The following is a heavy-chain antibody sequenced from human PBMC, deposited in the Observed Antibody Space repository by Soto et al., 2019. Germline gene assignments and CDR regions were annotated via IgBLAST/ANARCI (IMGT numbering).Heavy chain of an antibody. J-gene: IGHJ5*02. Sequence: EVQLVESGGGLVQPGGSLKLSCAASGFTFSGSAMHWVRQASGKGLEWVGRMRSRANSYATTYAASVNGRFTISRDDSKTTAYLQMNSPKTEDTAVYYCTRGPYYYDGSGYYSRYNWFDPWGQGTLVTVSS. D-gene: IGHD3-22*01. CDR1: GFTFSGSA. CDR2: MRSRANSYAT. CDR3: TRGPYYYDGSGYYSRYNWFDP. V-gene: IGHV3-73*01.